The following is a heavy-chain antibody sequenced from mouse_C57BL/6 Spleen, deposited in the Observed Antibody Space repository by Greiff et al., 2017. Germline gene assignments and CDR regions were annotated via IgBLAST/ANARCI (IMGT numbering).Heavy chain of an antibody. V-gene: IGHV5-17*01. CDR3: ARGDYYGSSYPEY. CDR1: GFTFSDYG. Sequence: EVKLVESGGGLVKPGGSLKLSCEASGFTFSDYGMHWVRQAPEKGLEWVAYISSGSSTIYYADTVKGRFTISRDKAKNTLFLQRTSLRSEDTAMYYCARGDYYGSSYPEYWGQGTLVTVSA. D-gene: IGHD1-1*01. CDR2: ISSGSSTI. J-gene: IGHJ3*01.